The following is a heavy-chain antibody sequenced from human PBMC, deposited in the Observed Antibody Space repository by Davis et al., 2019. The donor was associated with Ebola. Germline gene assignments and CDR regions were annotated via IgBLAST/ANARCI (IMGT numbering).Heavy chain of an antibody. Sequence: PGGSLRLSCAASGFTFSSYEMNWVRQAPGKGLEWVSYISSSGSTIYYADSVKGRFTISRDNAKNSLYLQMNSLRAEDTTIYYCARGLYGSGTIDYWGQGTLVTVSS. CDR3: ARGLYGSGTIDY. CDR1: GFTFSSYE. J-gene: IGHJ4*02. V-gene: IGHV3-48*03. D-gene: IGHD3-10*01. CDR2: ISSSGSTI.